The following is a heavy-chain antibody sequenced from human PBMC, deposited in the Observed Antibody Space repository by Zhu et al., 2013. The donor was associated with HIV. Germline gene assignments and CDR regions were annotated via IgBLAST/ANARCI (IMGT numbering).Heavy chain of an antibody. CDR1: GGTFSSYA. J-gene: IGHJ6*02. CDR2: IIPIFGTA. Sequence: QVQLVQSGAEVKKPGSSVKVSCKASGGTFSSYAISWVRQAPGQGLEWMGGIIPIFGTANYAQKFQGRVTITADKSTSTAYMELSSLRSEDTAVYYCARDRWELLYCYYYYYGMDVWGQGTTVTVSS. CDR3: ARDRWELLYCYYYYYGMDV. V-gene: IGHV1-69*06. D-gene: IGHD1-26*01.